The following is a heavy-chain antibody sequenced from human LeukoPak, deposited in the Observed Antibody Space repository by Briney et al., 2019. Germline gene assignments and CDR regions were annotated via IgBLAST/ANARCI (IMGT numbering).Heavy chain of an antibody. D-gene: IGHD3-3*01. V-gene: IGHV4-39*01. CDR3: ARHGSSGVVITYFDY. Sequence: SETLSLTCSVSGGSISSSDYYWGWIRQPPGKGLEWIGTMFYSGITYYSPSLKSRVTISLDTSKNQFSLKLSSVTAADTAVYFCARHGSSGVVITYFDYWGQGTLVTVSS. CDR1: GGSISSSDYY. J-gene: IGHJ4*02. CDR2: MFYSGIT.